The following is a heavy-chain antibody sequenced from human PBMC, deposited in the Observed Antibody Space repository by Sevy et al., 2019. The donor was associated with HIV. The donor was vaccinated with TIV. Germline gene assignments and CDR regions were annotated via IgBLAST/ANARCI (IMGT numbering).Heavy chain of an antibody. CDR3: AKALADTEDKNEFDP. Sequence: GGSLRLSCAASGFTLSSYAMSWVLQAPGKELEWVSSISIRGADKYYADSVKGRFTISRDNSQNRLYLQMNSLRAEDTALYYCAKALADTEDKNEFDPWGQGTLVTVSS. V-gene: IGHV3-23*01. J-gene: IGHJ5*02. CDR2: ISIRGADK. D-gene: IGHD5-18*01. CDR1: GFTLSSYA.